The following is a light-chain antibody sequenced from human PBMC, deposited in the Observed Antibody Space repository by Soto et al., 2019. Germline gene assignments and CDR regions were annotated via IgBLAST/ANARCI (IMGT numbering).Light chain of an antibody. Sequence: EIVMTQSPATLSVSLGERVTLSCRASQDIVNNLAWYQQKPGQGRWLLIYGASTRATGVPARFSGSGSGTEFTLTISSLQSEDFALYYCQQYYSWPLTFGPGTKLDVK. V-gene: IGKV3-15*01. J-gene: IGKJ3*01. CDR3: QQYYSWPLT. CDR1: QDIVNN. CDR2: GAS.